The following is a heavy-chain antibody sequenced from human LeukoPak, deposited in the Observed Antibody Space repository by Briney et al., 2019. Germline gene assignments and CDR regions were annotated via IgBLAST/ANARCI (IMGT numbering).Heavy chain of an antibody. Sequence: SETLSLTCTVSGGSISSSSYYWGWIRQPPGKGLEWIGSIYYSGSTYYNPSLKSRVTISVDTSKNQFSRKLSSVTAADTAVYYCGGYRSYYYYGMDVWGQGTTVTVSS. CDR2: IYYSGST. V-gene: IGHV4-39*01. J-gene: IGHJ6*02. D-gene: IGHD3-22*01. CDR3: GGYRSYYYYGMDV. CDR1: GGSISSSSYY.